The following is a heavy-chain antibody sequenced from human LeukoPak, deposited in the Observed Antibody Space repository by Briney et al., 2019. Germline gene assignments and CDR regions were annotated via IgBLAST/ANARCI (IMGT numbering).Heavy chain of an antibody. Sequence: GGSLRLSCAASGFTFSSYAMSWVRQAPGKGLEWVSTISGSGSSTYYADSVKGRFTISRDNSKNTLYLQMSSLRAEDTAIYYCAKDHDGSGFYLGYFERWGQGALVTVSS. D-gene: IGHD2-15*01. CDR2: ISGSGSST. CDR1: GFTFSSYA. V-gene: IGHV3-23*01. J-gene: IGHJ4*02. CDR3: AKDHDGSGFYLGYFER.